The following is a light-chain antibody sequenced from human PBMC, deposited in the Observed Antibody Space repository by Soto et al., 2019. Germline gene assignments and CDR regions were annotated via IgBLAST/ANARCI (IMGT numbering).Light chain of an antibody. V-gene: IGKV3-20*01. Sequence: EIGLTQSPATLALTPGERATLSRRASQSVSSSYLAWYQQKPGQAPRLLIYGASSRATGIPERFSGSGSGTDFTLTISSLEPEDFAVYYCQHYGSSPRAFGQGTKVDIK. CDR1: QSVSSSY. J-gene: IGKJ1*01. CDR3: QHYGSSPRA. CDR2: GAS.